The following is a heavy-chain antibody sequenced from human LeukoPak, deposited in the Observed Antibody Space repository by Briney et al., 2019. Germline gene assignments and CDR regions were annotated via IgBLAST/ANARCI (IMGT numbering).Heavy chain of an antibody. CDR3: AREVYGSGTYYSNY. V-gene: IGHV3-11*01. J-gene: IGHJ4*02. CDR2: ISSSGTTI. CDR1: GFTFSDYY. D-gene: IGHD3-10*01. Sequence: GGSLRLSCAASGFTFSDYYMSWTRQAPGKGLEWVSYISSSGTTIYYADSVKGRFTVSRDNAKNSLYLQMNSLRAEDTAVYYCAREVYGSGTYYSNYWGQGTLVTVSS.